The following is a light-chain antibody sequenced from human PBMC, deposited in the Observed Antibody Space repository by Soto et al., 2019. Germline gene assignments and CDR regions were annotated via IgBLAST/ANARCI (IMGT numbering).Light chain of an antibody. J-gene: IGKJ5*01. CDR2: AAS. V-gene: IGKV1-9*01. Sequence: DIQLTQSPSFLSTSVGDRVTITCRASQDISSYLAWYQRKPGKAPKLLIYAASTLQSGVPSRFSGRGSGTQFTLTISSLQPEDFATYCCQQLNSYPITFGQGTRLEIK. CDR3: QQLNSYPIT. CDR1: QDISSY.